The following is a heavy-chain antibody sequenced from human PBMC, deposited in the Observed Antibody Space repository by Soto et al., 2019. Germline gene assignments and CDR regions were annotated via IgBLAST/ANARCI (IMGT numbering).Heavy chain of an antibody. J-gene: IGHJ2*01. Sequence: QVQLQESGPGLVKPSQTLSLTCPVSGGSISSGGYYWSWIRQHPGKGLEWIGYIYYSGSTYYNPSLKSRVTISVDTSKNQFSLKLSSVTAADTAVYYCARPTKYSKYWYFDLWGRGTLVTVSS. V-gene: IGHV4-31*03. CDR1: GGSISSGGYY. CDR2: IYYSGST. CDR3: ARPTKYSKYWYFDL. D-gene: IGHD4-4*01.